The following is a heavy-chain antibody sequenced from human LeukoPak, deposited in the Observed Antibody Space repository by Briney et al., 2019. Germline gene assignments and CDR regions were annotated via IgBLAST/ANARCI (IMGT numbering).Heavy chain of an antibody. J-gene: IGHJ4*02. Sequence: SVKVSCKASVGTFSRYAIRWVRQAPGQGLEWMGGIIPIFGTANYAQKFQGRVTITADESTSTAYMELSSLRSEDTAVYYCASGRYDYVWGSYRYSFDYWGQGTLVTVSS. V-gene: IGHV1-69*13. CDR1: VGTFSRYA. CDR2: IIPIFGTA. D-gene: IGHD3-16*02. CDR3: ASGRYDYVWGSYRYSFDY.